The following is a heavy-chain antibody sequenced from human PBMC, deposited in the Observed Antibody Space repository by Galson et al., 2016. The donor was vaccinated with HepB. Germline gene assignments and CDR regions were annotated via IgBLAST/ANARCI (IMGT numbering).Heavy chain of an antibody. D-gene: IGHD3-10*01. CDR2: TYYRSKWFN. CDR3: SRMQTNIIIDVVDPDAFDV. Sequence: CAISGDSVSSNSAGWHWIRQSPSRGLEWLGRTYYRSKWFNDYAVSVKSRITINPGKSKNQYSLHLNSVTPEDTAVYYCSRMQTNIIIDVVDPDAFDVWGHGTLVTVSS. J-gene: IGHJ3*01. V-gene: IGHV6-1*01. CDR1: GDSVSSNSAG.